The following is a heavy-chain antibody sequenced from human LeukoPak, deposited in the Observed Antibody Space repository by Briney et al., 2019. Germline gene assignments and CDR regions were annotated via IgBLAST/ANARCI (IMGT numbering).Heavy chain of an antibody. CDR3: AKVITYDSSGYYRHPDY. CDR2: ISYDGSNK. J-gene: IGHJ4*02. Sequence: QPGRSLRLSCAASGFTFSSYAMHWVRQAPGKGLEWVAVISYDGSNKYYADSVKGRFTISRDNSKNTLYLQMNSLRAEDTAVYYCAKVITYDSSGYYRHPDYWGQGTLVTVSS. V-gene: IGHV3-30-3*01. CDR1: GFTFSSYA. D-gene: IGHD3-22*01.